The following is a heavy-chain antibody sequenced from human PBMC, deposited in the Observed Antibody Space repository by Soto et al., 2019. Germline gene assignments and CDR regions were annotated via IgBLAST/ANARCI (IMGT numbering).Heavy chain of an antibody. CDR1: GYTFTSYY. D-gene: IGHD6-13*01. Sequence: ASVKVSCKASGYTFTSYYMHWVRQAPGQGLEWMGIINPSGGSTSYAQKFQGRVTITRDTSTSTIYMELSSLRSEDTAVYYCARDSAAGTDYWGQGTLVTVSS. CDR2: INPSGGST. V-gene: IGHV1-46*03. CDR3: ARDSAAGTDY. J-gene: IGHJ4*02.